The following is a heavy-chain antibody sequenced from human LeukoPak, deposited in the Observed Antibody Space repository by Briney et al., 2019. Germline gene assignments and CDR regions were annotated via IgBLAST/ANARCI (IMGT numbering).Heavy chain of an antibody. V-gene: IGHV1-2*06. D-gene: IGHD3-22*01. Sequence: ASVKVSCKASGYTFTGYYMHWVRQAPGQGLEWMGRINPNSGGTNYAQKFQGRVTMTRDTSISTAYMELSRLGSDDTAVYYCARAPLPYYYDSSGSQYFQHWGQGTLVTVSS. CDR3: ARAPLPYYYDSSGSQYFQH. CDR2: INPNSGGT. J-gene: IGHJ1*01. CDR1: GYTFTGYY.